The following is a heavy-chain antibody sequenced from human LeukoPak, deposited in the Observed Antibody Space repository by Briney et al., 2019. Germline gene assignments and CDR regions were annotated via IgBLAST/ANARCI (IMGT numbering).Heavy chain of an antibody. CDR3: ARPKTVITMIVGSEVAFDI. D-gene: IGHD3-22*01. CDR2: INHSGNT. J-gene: IGHJ3*02. V-gene: IGHV4-34*01. CDR1: GGSFSGYY. Sequence: SETLSLTCAVYGGSFSGYYWSWLRHPPGKGLEWIGEINHSGNTNYNPSLKRRVTISVDTSKDQFSLKLSSVTAADTAVYYCARPKTVITMIVGSEVAFDIWGQGTMVTVSS.